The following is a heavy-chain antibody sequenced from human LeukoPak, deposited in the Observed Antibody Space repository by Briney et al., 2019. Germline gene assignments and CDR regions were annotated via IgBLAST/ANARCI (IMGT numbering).Heavy chain of an antibody. CDR3: ARADESWPAASPFDY. V-gene: IGHV4-59*01. CDR2: IYYSGST. CDR1: GGSISSYY. D-gene: IGHD2-2*01. Sequence: SETLSLTCTVSGGSISSYYWSWIRQPPGKGLEWIGYIYYSGSTNYNPSLKSRVTISVDTSKNQFSLKLSSVTAADTAVYYCARADESWPAASPFDYWGQGTLVTVSS. J-gene: IGHJ4*02.